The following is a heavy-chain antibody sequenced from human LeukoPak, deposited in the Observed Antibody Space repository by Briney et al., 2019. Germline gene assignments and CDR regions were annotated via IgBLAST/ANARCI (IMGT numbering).Heavy chain of an antibody. CDR3: AKDREEWELHYFDY. J-gene: IGHJ4*02. CDR2: ISGSGGST. D-gene: IGHD1-26*01. CDR1: GFTFSSYA. Sequence: GGSLRLSCAASGFTFSSYAMSWVRQAPGKGLEWASAISGSGGSTYYADSVKGRFTISRDNSKNTLYLQMNSLRAEDTAVYYCAKDREEWELHYFDYWGQGTLVTVSS. V-gene: IGHV3-23*01.